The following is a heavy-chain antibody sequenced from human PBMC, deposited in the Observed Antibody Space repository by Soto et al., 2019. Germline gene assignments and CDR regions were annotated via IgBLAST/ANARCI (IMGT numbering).Heavy chain of an antibody. D-gene: IGHD2-8*01. J-gene: IGHJ4*02. CDR2: ISGSGGST. CDR3: AKEVPYCTNGVCYFDY. V-gene: IGHV3-23*01. CDR1: GFTFSSYA. Sequence: GGSLRLSCAASGFTFSSYAMSWVRQAPGKGLEWVSAISGSGGSTYYADSVKGRFTISRDNSKNTLYLQMNSLRAEDTAVYYCAKEVPYCTNGVCYFDYWGQGTLVTVSS.